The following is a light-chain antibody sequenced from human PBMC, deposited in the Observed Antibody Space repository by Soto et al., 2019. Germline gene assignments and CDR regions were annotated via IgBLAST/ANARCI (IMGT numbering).Light chain of an antibody. Sequence: QSALTQPASVSGSPGQSSTISCTGTSSDVGGYNYVSWYQQHPGKAPKLMIYDVSNRPSGVSTRFSGSKSGNTASLTISGLQAEDEADYYCRSYTSSSTNVFGTGTKLTVL. J-gene: IGLJ1*01. CDR1: SSDVGGYNY. CDR3: RSYTSSSTNV. V-gene: IGLV2-14*01. CDR2: DVS.